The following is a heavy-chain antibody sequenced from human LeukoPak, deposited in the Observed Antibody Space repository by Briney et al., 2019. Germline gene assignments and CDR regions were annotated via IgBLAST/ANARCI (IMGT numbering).Heavy chain of an antibody. CDR2: ISGSGGST. Sequence: GGSLRLSCAASGFTFSSYGMHWVRQAPGKGLEWISAISGSGGSTYYADSVKGRFTISRDNSKNTLYLQMNSLRAEDTAVYYCAKDLGYCSGGSCLLFDYWGQGTLVTVSS. D-gene: IGHD2-15*01. J-gene: IGHJ4*02. CDR1: GFTFSSYG. CDR3: AKDLGYCSGGSCLLFDY. V-gene: IGHV3-23*01.